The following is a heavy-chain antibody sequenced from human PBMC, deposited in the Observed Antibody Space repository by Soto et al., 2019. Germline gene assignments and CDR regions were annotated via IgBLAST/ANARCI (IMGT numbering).Heavy chain of an antibody. V-gene: IGHV4-34*01. CDR3: ARVRIWFGELLPFDY. J-gene: IGHJ4*02. CDR1: GGSFSGYY. Sequence: QVQLQQWGAGLLKPSETLSLTCAVYGGSFSGYYWSWIRQPPGKGLEWIGEINHSGSTNYNPSLKSRVTISVDTSKNQFSLKLSSVTAADTAVYYCARVRIWFGELLPFDYRGQGTLVTVSS. D-gene: IGHD3-10*01. CDR2: INHSGST.